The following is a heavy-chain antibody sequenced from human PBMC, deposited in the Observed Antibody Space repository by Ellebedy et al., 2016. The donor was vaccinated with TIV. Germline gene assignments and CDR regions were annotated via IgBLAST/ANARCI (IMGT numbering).Heavy chain of an antibody. Sequence: GESLKISCSASGFTFSNYAMHWVRQAPGKGLEYVSAISGNGGSTYYADSVRGRFTISRDNARNTLYLDLNGLRPEDTAVYYCAREGVSGFSIRGSMSPLDQWGQGTLVTVDS. CDR1: GFTFSNYA. CDR2: ISGNGGST. J-gene: IGHJ4*02. V-gene: IGHV3-64*04. CDR3: AREGVSGFSIRGSMSPLDQ. D-gene: IGHD3-10*01.